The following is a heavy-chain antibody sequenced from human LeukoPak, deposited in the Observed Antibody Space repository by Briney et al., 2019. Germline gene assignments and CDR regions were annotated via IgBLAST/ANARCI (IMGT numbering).Heavy chain of an antibody. J-gene: IGHJ4*02. V-gene: IGHV1-69*04. CDR3: AKDRYCSSTRCYGDFDY. CDR2: IIPILGIA. Sequence: SVKVSCKASGGTFSSYAISWVRQAPGQGLEWMGRIIPILGIANYAQKFQGRVTITADKSTSTAYMELSSLRAEDTAVYYCAKDRYCSSTRCYGDFDYWGQGTLVTVSS. D-gene: IGHD2-2*01. CDR1: GGTFSSYA.